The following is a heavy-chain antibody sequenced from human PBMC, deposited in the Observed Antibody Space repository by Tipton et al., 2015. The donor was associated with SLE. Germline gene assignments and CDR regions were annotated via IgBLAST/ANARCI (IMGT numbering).Heavy chain of an antibody. Sequence: SLLLSFAASGFTFSSYSMNWVRQAPGKGLEWVSYISSSSTIYYADSVKGRFTISRDNAKNSLYLQMNSLRAEDTAVYYCARDYDLEPYYFAYGGQGPLVTVSS. J-gene: IGHJ4*02. CDR3: ARDYDLEPYYFAY. V-gene: IGHV3-48*01. CDR2: ISSSSTI. CDR1: GFTFSSYS. D-gene: IGHD3/OR15-3a*01.